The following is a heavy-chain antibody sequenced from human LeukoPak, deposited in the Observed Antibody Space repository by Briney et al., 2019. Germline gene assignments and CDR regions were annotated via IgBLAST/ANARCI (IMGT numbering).Heavy chain of an antibody. D-gene: IGHD6-13*01. CDR1: GFTFSSYA. CDR2: ISSDGSNK. V-gene: IGHV3-30-3*01. CDR3: ARDRTVLAAAGYYFDY. Sequence: GRSLRLSCAASGFTFSSYAMHWVRQAPGKGLEWVAVISSDGSNKYYADSVKGRFTISRDNSKNTLYLQMNSLRAEDTAVYYCARDRTVLAAAGYYFDYWGQGTLVTVSS. J-gene: IGHJ4*02.